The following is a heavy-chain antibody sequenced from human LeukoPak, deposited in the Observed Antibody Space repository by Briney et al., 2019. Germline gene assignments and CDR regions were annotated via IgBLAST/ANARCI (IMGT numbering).Heavy chain of an antibody. CDR1: GGSMSSYY. CDR3: ARGNSDWYWYFQL. CDR2: ISYRGIT. D-gene: IGHD6-19*01. J-gene: IGHJ1*01. Sequence: PSETLSLTCTVSGGSMSSYYWSWIRQPPGKGLEWIGYISYRGITNYTPSLKSRVTISVDTSKNQFSLKLSSVTAADMAVYYCARGNSDWYWYFQLWGQGTLVTVSS. V-gene: IGHV4-59*01.